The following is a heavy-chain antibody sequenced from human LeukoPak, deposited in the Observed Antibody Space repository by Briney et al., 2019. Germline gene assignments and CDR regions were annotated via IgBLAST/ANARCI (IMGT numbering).Heavy chain of an antibody. CDR3: ARDYSGSYTH. CDR1: GYSFTDYY. D-gene: IGHD1-26*01. V-gene: IGHV1-2*06. Sequence: GASVKASCKASGYSFTDYYIHWVRQAPGQGLEWVGLIHPNSGDTFYAQKFRGRVTMTRDTSINTAYMELDRLTSDDTAVYYCARDYSGSYTHWAQGTLVTVSS. J-gene: IGHJ4*02. CDR2: IHPNSGDT.